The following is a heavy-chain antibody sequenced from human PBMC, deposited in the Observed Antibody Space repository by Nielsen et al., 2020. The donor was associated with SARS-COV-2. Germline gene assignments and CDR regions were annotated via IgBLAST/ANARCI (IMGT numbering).Heavy chain of an antibody. CDR3: ARGGRITFGGADDAFDI. J-gene: IGHJ3*02. CDR1: GCSISSCGYS. V-gene: IGHV4-30-2*01. D-gene: IGHD3-16*01. Sequence: SETLSLTCAVSGCSISSCGYSWSWIRQPPGKGLEWIGYIYHSGRTYYNPSLKSRVTISVDRSKNQFSLKLSSVTAADTAVYYCARGGRITFGGADDAFDIWGQGTMVTVSS. CDR2: IYHSGRT.